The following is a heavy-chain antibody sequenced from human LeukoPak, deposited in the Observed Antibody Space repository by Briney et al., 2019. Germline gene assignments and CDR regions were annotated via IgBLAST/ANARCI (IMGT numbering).Heavy chain of an antibody. CDR3: ARHRGYYDSSGYEG. V-gene: IGHV4-59*08. J-gene: IGHJ4*02. D-gene: IGHD3-22*01. Sequence: SETLSLTCTVSGDSISSYYWSWIRQPPGKGLEWIGYIYYSGSTNYNPSLKSRVTISVDTSKNQFSLKLSSVTAADTAVYYCARHRGYYDSSGYEGWGQGTLVTVSS. CDR1: GDSISSYY. CDR2: IYYSGST.